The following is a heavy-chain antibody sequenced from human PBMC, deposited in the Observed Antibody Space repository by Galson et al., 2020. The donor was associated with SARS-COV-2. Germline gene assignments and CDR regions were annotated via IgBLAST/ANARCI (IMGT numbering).Heavy chain of an antibody. CDR3: AKERGYTNYDWYFDL. D-gene: IGHD2-2*02. Sequence: GGSLRLSCAASGFTFTSYGMHWVRQAPGKGLEWVTFILYDGSNQYYADSVKGRFTIFRDISKNTLYLHMNRLRAEDTAIYYCAKERGYTNYDWYFDLWGRGALVTVSS. J-gene: IGHJ2*01. CDR2: ILYDGSNQ. V-gene: IGHV3-30*02. CDR1: GFTFTSYG.